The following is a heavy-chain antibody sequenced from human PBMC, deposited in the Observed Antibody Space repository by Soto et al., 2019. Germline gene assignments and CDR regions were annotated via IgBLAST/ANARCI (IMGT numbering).Heavy chain of an antibody. V-gene: IGHV3-23*01. CDR3: AKVYYDSSGYYSN. D-gene: IGHD3-22*01. CDR2: ISGSGGST. J-gene: IGHJ4*02. CDR1: GFSFSSEA. Sequence: GGCMRRSCVACGFSFSSEAMSWVRQDPGKGLECVSAISGSGGSTYYADSVKGRSTISRDNSKNTLYLQMNSLRAEDTAVYYCAKVYYDSSGYYSNWGQGTLVTVYS.